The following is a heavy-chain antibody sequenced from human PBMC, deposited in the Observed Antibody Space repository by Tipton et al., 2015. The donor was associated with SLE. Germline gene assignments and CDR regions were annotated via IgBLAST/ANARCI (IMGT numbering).Heavy chain of an antibody. CDR3: ARGPALDSTGYYMDV. D-gene: IGHD3-9*01. CDR2: ISSVGNAI. J-gene: IGHJ6*03. CDR1: GFTFSSYA. Sequence: GSLRLSCAASGFTFSSYAMHWVRQAPGKGLEWVAYISSVGNAIYYADSVRGRFTISRDNARNAVFLQMNSLRGEDAALYYCARGPALDSTGYYMDVWGKGTAVIVSS. V-gene: IGHV3-48*03.